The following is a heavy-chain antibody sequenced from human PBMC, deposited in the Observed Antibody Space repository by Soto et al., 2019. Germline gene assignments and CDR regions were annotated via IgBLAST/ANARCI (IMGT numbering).Heavy chain of an antibody. CDR3: ARAYYDTSGYSLDPWGQGTLVTVSSGKGETFGYYDSSGYPLDY. CDR2: IYYSDSI. CDR1: GGSISTGY. V-gene: IGHV4-59*01. D-gene: IGHD3-22*01. Sequence: SETLSLTCTVSGGSISTGYWTWIRQPPEKGLEWIGYIYYSDSINYNPSLSSRVTISVDTSKNQFSLKLNSVTAADTAVYYCARAYYDTSGYSLDPWGQGTLVTVSSGKGETFGYYDSSGYPLDYWGQGTLVTVSS. J-gene: IGHJ4*02.